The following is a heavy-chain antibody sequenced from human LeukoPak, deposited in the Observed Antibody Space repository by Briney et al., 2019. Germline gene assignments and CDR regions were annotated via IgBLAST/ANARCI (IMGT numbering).Heavy chain of an antibody. CDR2: ITGRGGNT. CDR1: GFTFSSFP. D-gene: IGHD6-25*01. CDR3: ARDRAAFDS. Sequence: GGSLRLSCAASGFTFSSFPMSWVRQAPGKGLQWVSGITGRGGNTYYADSVEGRFTISRDNSKNTLSLQMDSLRAEDTAIYYCARDRAAFDSWGQGTLVAVSS. J-gene: IGHJ4*02. V-gene: IGHV3-23*01.